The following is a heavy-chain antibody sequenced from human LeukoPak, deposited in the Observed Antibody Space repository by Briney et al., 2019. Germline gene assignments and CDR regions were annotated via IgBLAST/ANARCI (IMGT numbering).Heavy chain of an antibody. CDR1: GYSISSGYY. D-gene: IGHD3-10*01. J-gene: IGHJ5*02. CDR3: ARDNAYYGSGRNNWFDP. V-gene: IGHV4-38-2*02. Sequence: SETLSLTCTVSGYSISSGYYWGWIRQPPGKGLEWIGSIYHSGSTYYNPSLKSRVTISVDTSKNQFSLKLSSVTAADTAVYYCARDNAYYGSGRNNWFDPWGQGTLVTVSS. CDR2: IYHSGST.